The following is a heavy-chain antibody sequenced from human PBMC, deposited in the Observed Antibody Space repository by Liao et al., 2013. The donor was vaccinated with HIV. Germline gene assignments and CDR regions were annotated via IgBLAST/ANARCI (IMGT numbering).Heavy chain of an antibody. D-gene: IGHD1-14*01. CDR1: GGSISSGAYS. CDR3: ARSARILNWYFDL. V-gene: IGHV4-30-2*01. Sequence: QLQLQESGSGLVKPSQTLSLTCAVSGGSISSGAYSWSWIRQPPGKGLEWIGYIYHSGSTYYNPSLKSRVTISVDRSKNQFSLRLSSVTAADTAVYYCARSARILNWYFDLWGRGTLVTVSS. J-gene: IGHJ2*01. CDR2: IYHSGST.